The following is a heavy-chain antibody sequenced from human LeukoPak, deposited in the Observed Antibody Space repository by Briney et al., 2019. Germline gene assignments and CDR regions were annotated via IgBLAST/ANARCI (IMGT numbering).Heavy chain of an antibody. CDR3: AKDMGYSSGWYYFDY. J-gene: IGHJ4*02. V-gene: IGHV3-11*01. Sequence: PGGSLRLSCAASGFSFSDYYMRWIRQAPGKGLEWVAYISNTASSIYYADSVKGRFTISRDNAKNSLYLQMNSLRAEDTALYYCAKDMGYSSGWYYFDYWGQGTLVTVSS. CDR2: ISNTASSI. CDR1: GFSFSDYY. D-gene: IGHD6-19*01.